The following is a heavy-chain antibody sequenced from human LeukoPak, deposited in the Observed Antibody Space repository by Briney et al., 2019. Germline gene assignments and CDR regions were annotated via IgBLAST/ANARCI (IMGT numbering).Heavy chain of an antibody. CDR2: IYYSGST. CDR1: GGSISSSSYY. J-gene: IGHJ4*02. Sequence: SETLSLTCTVSGGSISSSSYYWGWIRQPPGKGLEWIGSIYYSGSTYYNPSLKSRVTISVDTSKNQFSLKLSSVTAADTAVYYCARGRVLAYGFLEWLLSEYFDYWGQGTPVTVSS. CDR3: ARGRVLAYGFLEWLLSEYFDY. V-gene: IGHV4-39*07. D-gene: IGHD3-3*01.